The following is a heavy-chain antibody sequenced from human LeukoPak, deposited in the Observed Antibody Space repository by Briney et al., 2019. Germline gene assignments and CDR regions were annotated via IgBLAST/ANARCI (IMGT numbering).Heavy chain of an antibody. CDR3: ARTTRLGYCSSTSCPRYYYYGMDV. CDR1: GGSFSGYY. J-gene: IGHJ6*02. V-gene: IGHV4-34*01. D-gene: IGHD2-2*01. Sequence: SETLSLTCAVYGGSFSGYYWSWIRQPPGKGLEWIGEISHSGSTNYNPSLKSRVTISVDTSKNQFSLKLSSVTAADTAVYYCARTTRLGYCSSTSCPRYYYYGMDVWGQGTTVTVSS. CDR2: ISHSGST.